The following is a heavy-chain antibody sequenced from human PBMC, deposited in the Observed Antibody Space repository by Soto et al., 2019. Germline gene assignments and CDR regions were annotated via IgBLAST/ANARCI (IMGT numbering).Heavy chain of an antibody. CDR3: AVLKYSSSPTRPVFDY. D-gene: IGHD6-6*01. CDR1: GFIFSSYA. J-gene: IGHJ4*02. CDR2: ISGSGGNT. V-gene: IGHV3-23*01. Sequence: EVQLLESGGGLVQPGGSPRLSCAVSGFIFSSYAMSWVRQSPGKGLEWVSTISGSGGNTYYADSVKGRFTISRDNSKNTLFLLLNSLRAEDTAVYYCAVLKYSSSPTRPVFDYWGQGTLVTVSS.